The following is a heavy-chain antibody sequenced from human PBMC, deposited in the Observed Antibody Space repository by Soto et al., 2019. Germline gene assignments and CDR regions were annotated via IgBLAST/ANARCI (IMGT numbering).Heavy chain of an antibody. Sequence: GASVKVSCKASGYTFTNYGITWVRQAPGQGLEWMGWISGYNGNTNYAQKLQGRVTMTTDTSTSTAYMELRSLRSDDTAVYYCARDASEIGLSRHWDAFDIWGQGTMVTVS. J-gene: IGHJ3*02. D-gene: IGHD3-16*02. CDR1: GYTFTNYG. CDR2: ISGYNGNT. V-gene: IGHV1-18*01. CDR3: ARDASEIGLSRHWDAFDI.